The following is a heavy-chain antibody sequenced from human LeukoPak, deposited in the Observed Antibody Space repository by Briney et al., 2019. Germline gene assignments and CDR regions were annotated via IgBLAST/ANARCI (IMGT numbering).Heavy chain of an antibody. D-gene: IGHD3-10*01. CDR3: AGYYYGTENYHNHPNFDY. Sequence: SETLSLTCAVYGGSFSTYYWRWIRQPPGKGLEWNGEINHSGSTTYNPSLESRVTISIDTSKNQFSLKLSSVTAADTAVYYCAGYYYGTENYHNHPNFDYWGQGTLVTVSS. CDR2: INHSGST. CDR1: GGSFSTYY. J-gene: IGHJ4*02. V-gene: IGHV4-34*01.